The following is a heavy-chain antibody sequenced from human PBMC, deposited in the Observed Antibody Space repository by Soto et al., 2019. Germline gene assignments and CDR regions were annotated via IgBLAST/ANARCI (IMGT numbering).Heavy chain of an antibody. V-gene: IGHV3-21*01. J-gene: IGHJ6*02. Sequence: PGGSLRLSCAASGFTFSSYSMNWVRQAPGKGLEWVSSISSSSSYIYYADSVKGRFTISRDNAKNSLYLQMNSLRAEDTAVYYCARDXGTIFGVVTSYYYGMDVWGQGTTVTVSS. CDR2: ISSSSSYI. CDR3: ARDXGTIFGVVTSYYYGMDV. CDR1: GFTFSSYS. D-gene: IGHD3-3*01.